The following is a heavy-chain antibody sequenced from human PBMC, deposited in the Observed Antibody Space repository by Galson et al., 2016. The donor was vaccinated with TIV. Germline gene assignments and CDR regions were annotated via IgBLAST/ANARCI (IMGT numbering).Heavy chain of an antibody. CDR2: VLPISGST. CDR1: GGTLNNYA. V-gene: IGHV1-69*05. J-gene: IGHJ4*02. D-gene: IGHD2-21*02. CDR3: ARDFPCGGACYFFDD. Sequence: SVKVSCKASGGTLNNYAINWVRQAPGHGLEWMGGVLPISGSTNFAQNFQGRVTITTDKFTGTVYMELSSLRSGDTAVYFCARDFPCGGACYFFDDWGQGTLVTGSS.